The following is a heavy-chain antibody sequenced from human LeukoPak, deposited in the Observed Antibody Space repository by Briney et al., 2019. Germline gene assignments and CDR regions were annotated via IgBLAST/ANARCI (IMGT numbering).Heavy chain of an antibody. CDR3: AKDSGIAVAGTATFDY. D-gene: IGHD6-19*01. J-gene: IGHJ4*02. CDR1: GFTFSTYG. V-gene: IGHV3-30*18. Sequence: PGRSLRLSCAASGFTFSTYGMYWVRQAPGKGLEWVAVISYDGSNKYYADSVKGRFTISRDNSKNTLYVQMNSLRAEDTAVYYCAKDSGIAVAGTATFDYWGQGTLVTVSS. CDR2: ISYDGSNK.